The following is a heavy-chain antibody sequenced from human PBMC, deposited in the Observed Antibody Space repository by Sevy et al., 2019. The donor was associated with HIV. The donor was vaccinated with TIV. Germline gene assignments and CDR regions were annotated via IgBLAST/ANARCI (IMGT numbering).Heavy chain of an antibody. CDR3: AKDSDYVWGSYRYLGAFDI. V-gene: IGHV3-23*01. Sequence: GSLRLSCAASGFTFSSYAMSWVRQAPGKGLEWVSAISGSGGSTYYADSVKGRFTISRDNSKNTLYLQMNSLRAKDTAVYYCAKDSDYVWGSYRYLGAFDIWGQGTMVTVSS. CDR2: ISGSGGST. J-gene: IGHJ3*02. D-gene: IGHD3-16*02. CDR1: GFTFSSYA.